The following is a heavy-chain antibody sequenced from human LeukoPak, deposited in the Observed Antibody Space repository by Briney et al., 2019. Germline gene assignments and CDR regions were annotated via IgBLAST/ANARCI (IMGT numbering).Heavy chain of an antibody. CDR3: SRTSDAAWYFDL. Sequence: GGSLRLSCPASGFTFSGSVMHWVRQASGKGLEWVARVRSKDNGYATSYSASVRGRFTISRDDSKNMAYLQMDSLKTEDTAVYFCSRTSDAAWYFDLWGRGTLVTVSS. V-gene: IGHV3-73*01. CDR1: GFTFSGSV. D-gene: IGHD6-25*01. CDR2: VRSKDNGYAT. J-gene: IGHJ2*01.